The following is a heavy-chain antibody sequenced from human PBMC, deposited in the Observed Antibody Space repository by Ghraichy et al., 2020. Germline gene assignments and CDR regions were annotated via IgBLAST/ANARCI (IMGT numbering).Heavy chain of an antibody. J-gene: IGHJ6*02. D-gene: IGHD6-13*01. Sequence: SETLSLTCAVYGGSFSGYYWSWIRQPPGKGLEWIGEINHSGSTNYNPSLKSRVTISVDTSKNQFSLKLSSVTAADTAVYYCARGGYSPRRFDYYYYGMDVWGQGTTVTVSS. CDR1: GGSFSGYY. V-gene: IGHV4-34*01. CDR2: INHSGST. CDR3: ARGGYSPRRFDYYYYGMDV.